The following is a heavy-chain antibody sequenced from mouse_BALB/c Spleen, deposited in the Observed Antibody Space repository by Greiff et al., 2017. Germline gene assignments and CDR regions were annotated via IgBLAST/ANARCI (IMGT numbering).Heavy chain of an antibody. J-gene: IGHJ1*01. CDR1: GFAFSSYD. V-gene: IGHV5-12-1*01. CDR2: ISSGGGST. Sequence: EVKLVESGGGLVKPGGSLKLSCAASGFAFSSYDMSWVRQTPEKRLEWVAYISSGGGSTYYPDTVKGRFTISRDNAKNTLYLQMSSLKSEDTAMYYCARHVSTTVVRYFDVWGAGTTVTVSS. CDR3: ARHVSTTVVRYFDV. D-gene: IGHD1-1*01.